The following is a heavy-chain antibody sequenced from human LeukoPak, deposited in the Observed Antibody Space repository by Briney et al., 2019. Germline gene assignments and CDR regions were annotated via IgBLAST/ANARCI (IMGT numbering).Heavy chain of an antibody. J-gene: IGHJ6*02. D-gene: IGHD6-13*01. CDR1: GYSISSGYY. CDR2: IYHSGST. V-gene: IGHV4-38-2*02. CDR3: ARDPSWSKDYYYGMDV. Sequence: SETLSLTCTVSGYSISSGYYWGWIRQPPGKGLEWIGSIYHSGSTYYNPSLKSRVTISVDTSKNQFSLKLSSVTAADTAVYYCARDPSWSKDYYYGMDVWGQGTTVTVSS.